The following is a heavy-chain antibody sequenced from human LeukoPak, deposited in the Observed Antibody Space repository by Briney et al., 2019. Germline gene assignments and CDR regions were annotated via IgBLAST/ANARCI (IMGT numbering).Heavy chain of an antibody. D-gene: IGHD3-3*01. CDR3: ARLETLGWAIIIGHYYYGMDV. CDR2: ISAYNGNT. J-gene: IGHJ6*02. Sequence: EASVKVSCKASGYTFTSYGISWVRQAPGQGLEWMGWISAYNGNTNYAQKLQGRVTMTTDTSTSTAYMELRSLRSDDTAVYYCARLETLGWAIIIGHYYYGMDVWGQGTTVTVSS. CDR1: GYTFTSYG. V-gene: IGHV1-18*01.